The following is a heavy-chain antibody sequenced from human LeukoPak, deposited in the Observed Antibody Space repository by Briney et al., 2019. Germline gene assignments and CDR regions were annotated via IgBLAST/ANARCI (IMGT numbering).Heavy chain of an antibody. J-gene: IGHJ6*03. CDR1: GGTFSSYA. Sequence: SVKVSCKASGGTFSSYAISWVRQAPGQGLEWMGRIIPIFGTANYAQKFQGRVTITTDESTSTAYMELSSLRSEDTAVYHCARDGDYDYYYYMDVWGKGTTVTVSS. V-gene: IGHV1-69*05. D-gene: IGHD4-17*01. CDR2: IIPIFGTA. CDR3: ARDGDYDYYYYMDV.